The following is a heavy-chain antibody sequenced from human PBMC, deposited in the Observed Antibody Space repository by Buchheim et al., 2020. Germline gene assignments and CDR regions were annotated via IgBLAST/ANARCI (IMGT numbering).Heavy chain of an antibody. V-gene: IGHV1-8*01. D-gene: IGHD3-3*01. CDR3: ARGGDDFWSGRTYYYYYGMDV. J-gene: IGHJ6*02. Sequence: QVQLVQSGAEVKKPGASVKVSCKASGYTFTSYDINWVRQATGQGLEWMGWMNPNSGNTGYAQKFQGRVTMTRNTSISTAYMELSSLRSEETAVYYCARGGDDFWSGRTYYYYYGMDVWGQGTT. CDR2: MNPNSGNT. CDR1: GYTFTSYD.